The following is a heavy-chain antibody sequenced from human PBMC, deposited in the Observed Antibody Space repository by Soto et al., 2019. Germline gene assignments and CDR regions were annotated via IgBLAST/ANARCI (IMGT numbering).Heavy chain of an antibody. CDR3: TTERTYDYIWGSYRPYGY. J-gene: IGHJ4*02. CDR1: GFTFSNAW. V-gene: IGHV3-15*01. D-gene: IGHD3-16*02. CDR2: IKSKTDGGTT. Sequence: ESGGGLVKPGGSLRLSCAASGFTFSNAWMSWVRQAPGKGLEWVGRIKSKTDGGTTDYAAPVKGRFTISRDDSKNTLYLQMNSLKTEDTAVYYCTTERTYDYIWGSYRPYGYWGQGTLVTVSS.